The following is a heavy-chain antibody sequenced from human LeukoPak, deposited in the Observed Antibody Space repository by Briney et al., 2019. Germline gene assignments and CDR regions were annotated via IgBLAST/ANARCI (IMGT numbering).Heavy chain of an antibody. D-gene: IGHD6-13*01. CDR2: IYYSGST. CDR1: GGSISSGGYY. Sequence: SETLSLTCTVSGGSISSGGYYWSWIRQPPGKGLEWIGYIYYSGSTNYNPSLKSRVTISVDTSKNQFSLKLSSVTAADTAVYYCARVAAAADTVSGMDVWGQGTTVTVSS. CDR3: ARVAAAADTVSGMDV. J-gene: IGHJ6*02. V-gene: IGHV4-61*08.